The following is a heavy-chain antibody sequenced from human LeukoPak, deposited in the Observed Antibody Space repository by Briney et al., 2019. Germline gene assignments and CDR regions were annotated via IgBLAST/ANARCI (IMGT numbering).Heavy chain of an antibody. CDR1: GFTFNIYP. CDR2: IGTGGDT. D-gene: IGHD2-15*01. Sequence: GGSLRLSCVASGFTFNIYPTTWVRQSPEKGLEWVSTIGTGGDTYYADSVKGRFTISRDDSKNTLYLQMHSLGAEDTAVYYCAKSRVVDRRGYFDYWGQGTLVTVSS. V-gene: IGHV3-23*01. CDR3: AKSRVVDRRGYFDY. J-gene: IGHJ4*02.